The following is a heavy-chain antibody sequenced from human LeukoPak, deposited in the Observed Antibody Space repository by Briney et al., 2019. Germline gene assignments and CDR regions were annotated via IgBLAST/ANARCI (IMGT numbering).Heavy chain of an antibody. CDR1: GGSISSSSYY. CDR2: IYYSGST. D-gene: IGHD4/OR15-4a*01. Sequence: EPSETLSLTCTVSGGSISSSSYYWGWIRQPPGKGLEWIGSIYYSGSTYYNPSLKSRVTISVDTSKNQFSLKLSSVTAADTAVYYCAREMTMGFDPWGQGTLVTVSS. J-gene: IGHJ5*02. V-gene: IGHV4-39*07. CDR3: AREMTMGFDP.